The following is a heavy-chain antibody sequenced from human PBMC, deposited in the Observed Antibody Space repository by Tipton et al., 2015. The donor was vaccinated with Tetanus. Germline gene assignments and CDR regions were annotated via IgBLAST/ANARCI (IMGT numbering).Heavy chain of an antibody. CDR3: ARGNRGSSWYF. J-gene: IGHJ4*02. CDR2: MNPNTGRA. V-gene: IGHV1-8*01. Sequence: QVQLVQSGAEVKKPGASVKVSCKAFAYPFTSYDLNWVRQATGQGLEWLGYMNPNTGRAAYAPKFQGRVTMTSNVSITTAYMELRNLRSDDTAVYYCARGNRGSSWYFWGPGTQVTVSS. CDR1: AYPFTSYD. D-gene: IGHD6-13*01.